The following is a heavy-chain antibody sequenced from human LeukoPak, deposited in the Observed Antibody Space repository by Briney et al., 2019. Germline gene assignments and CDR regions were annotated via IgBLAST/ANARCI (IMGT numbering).Heavy chain of an antibody. D-gene: IGHD4-23*01. Sequence: PGGSLRLSCAASGLTFSSYWMHWVRQAPGKGLVWVSRIKSDGKTNYADSVKGRFTISRDNSKNTLYLQMNSLRAEDTAVYYCAREMGGNALDYWGQGTLVTVSS. CDR1: GLTFSSYW. CDR3: AREMGGNALDY. CDR2: IKSDGKT. V-gene: IGHV3-74*01. J-gene: IGHJ4*02.